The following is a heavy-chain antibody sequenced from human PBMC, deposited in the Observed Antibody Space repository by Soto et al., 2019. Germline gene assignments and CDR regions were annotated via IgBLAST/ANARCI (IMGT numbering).Heavy chain of an antibody. V-gene: IGHV2-26*01. Sequence: QVTLKESGPVLVKPTETLTLTCTVSGFSLSNARMGVSWIRQPPGKALEWLAHIFSNDEKSYSTSLKSRLTISKATSKSQVFLTTTSMDPVDTATYYCARISPDDDYGDHWGQGTLVTVSS. CDR1: GFSLSNARMG. D-gene: IGHD3-3*01. CDR2: IFSNDEK. CDR3: ARISPDDDYGDH. J-gene: IGHJ4*02.